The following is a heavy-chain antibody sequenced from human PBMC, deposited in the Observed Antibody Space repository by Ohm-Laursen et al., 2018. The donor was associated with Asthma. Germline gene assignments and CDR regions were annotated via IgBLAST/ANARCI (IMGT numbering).Heavy chain of an antibody. Sequence: ASVKVSCNASGFTFANYGVSWVRQAPGQGLEWMGWISSHNGKTGYSQKLQDRITMTTDTSRTTAYMELRSLRSDDTAVYYCARFYCTSSACYVHAFDLWGQGTMVAVSS. V-gene: IGHV1-18*04. CDR2: ISSHNGKT. CDR3: ARFYCTSSACYVHAFDL. D-gene: IGHD2-2*01. J-gene: IGHJ3*01. CDR1: GFTFANYG.